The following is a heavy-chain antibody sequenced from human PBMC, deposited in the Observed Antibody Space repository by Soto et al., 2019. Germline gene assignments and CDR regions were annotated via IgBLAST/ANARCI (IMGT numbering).Heavy chain of an antibody. J-gene: IGHJ3*02. D-gene: IGHD2-15*01. CDR2: IIIAGGGT. CDR3: AAELYSGGRCCSFDI. Sequence: QMQVVQSGPEVKKPGTSVTVSCKTSGIIFSNSAVPWVRQARGQRLEWLGYIIIAGGGTKYSQNLQGKITITRDMSTNTADMQLTSLRSEYTAIYYCAAELYSGGRCCSFDIWGQGTMITVSS. V-gene: IGHV1-58*01. CDR1: GIIFSNSA.